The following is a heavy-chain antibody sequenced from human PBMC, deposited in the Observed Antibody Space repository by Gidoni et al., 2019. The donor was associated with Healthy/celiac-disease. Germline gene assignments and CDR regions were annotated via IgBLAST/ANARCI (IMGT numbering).Heavy chain of an antibody. Sequence: QVQLQESGPGLVKPSETLSLTCTVPGGSISRYYWSWIRQPPGKGLEWIGYIYYSGSTNYNPSLKSRVTISVDTSKNQFSLKLSSVTSADTAVYYCAREGDTAMVTGAFDIWGQGTMVTVSS. CDR2: IYYSGST. J-gene: IGHJ3*02. CDR3: AREGDTAMVTGAFDI. V-gene: IGHV4-59*01. D-gene: IGHD5-18*01. CDR1: GGSISRYY.